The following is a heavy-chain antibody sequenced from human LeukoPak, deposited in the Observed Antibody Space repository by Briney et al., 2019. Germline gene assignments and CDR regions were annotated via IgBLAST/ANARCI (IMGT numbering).Heavy chain of an antibody. J-gene: IGHJ4*02. V-gene: IGHV4-39*01. Sequence: PSETLSLTCTVSGGSISSSSYYWGWLRQPPGKGLEWIGSIYYSGSTYYNPSLKRRVTISVDTSKNQISLKLSSVTAADTAVYYCASPRLNCGGDCYLYDYWGQGTLVTVSS. D-gene: IGHD2-21*02. CDR1: GGSISSSSYY. CDR3: ASPRLNCGGDCYLYDY. CDR2: IYYSGST.